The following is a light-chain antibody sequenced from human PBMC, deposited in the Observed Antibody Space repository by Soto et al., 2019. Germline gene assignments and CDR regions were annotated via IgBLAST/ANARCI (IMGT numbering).Light chain of an antibody. CDR2: GAS. J-gene: IGKJ2*01. V-gene: IGKV3-15*01. CDR1: QSVSSN. Sequence: EIVMTHSPATLSVSPGERANLSCRASQSVSSNLAWYQQEPGQAPRLLIYGASTRATGIPARFSGSGSGTEFTLTISSLQSEDFAVYYCHQYNTWPYTFGQGTKLEIK. CDR3: HQYNTWPYT.